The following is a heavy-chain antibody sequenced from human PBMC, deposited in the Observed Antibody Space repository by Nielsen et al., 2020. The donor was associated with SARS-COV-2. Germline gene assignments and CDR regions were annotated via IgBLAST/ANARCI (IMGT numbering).Heavy chain of an antibody. D-gene: IGHD2-2*01. Sequence: GESLKISCAASGFTVSSYSMNWVRQAPGKGLEWVSSISSSSSYIYYADSVKGRFTISRDNAKNSLYLQMNSLRAEDTAVYYCARDRKDIVVVPAAPPWGYYYYGMDVWGQGTTVTVSS. V-gene: IGHV3-21*01. CDR1: GFTVSSYS. CDR3: ARDRKDIVVVPAAPPWGYYYYGMDV. CDR2: ISSSSSYI. J-gene: IGHJ6*02.